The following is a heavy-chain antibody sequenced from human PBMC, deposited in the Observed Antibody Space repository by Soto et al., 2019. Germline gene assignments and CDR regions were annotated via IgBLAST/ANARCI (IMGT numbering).Heavy chain of an antibody. CDR3: VRDGTKTLRDWFDP. CDR2: IYATGTT. D-gene: IGHD1-1*01. CDR1: CASISGFY. V-gene: IGHV4-4*07. Sequence: SETLSLTCTVSCASISGFYWSWIRKSAGKGLEWIGRIYATGTTDYNPSLKSRVIMSVDTSKKQFSLKLRSVTAADTAVYYCVRDGTKTLRDWFDPWGQGISVTVSS. J-gene: IGHJ5*02.